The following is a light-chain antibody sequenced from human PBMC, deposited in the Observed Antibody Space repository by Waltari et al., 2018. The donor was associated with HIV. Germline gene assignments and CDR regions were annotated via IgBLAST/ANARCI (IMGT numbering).Light chain of an antibody. CDR2: VNS. V-gene: IGLV1-40*01. CDR3: QSHDSSLSGYV. CDR1: SSTIGAGYH. J-gene: IGLJ1*01. Sequence: QSVLTQPPSVSGAPGQRVTISCTGSSSTIGAGYHVHWYQQLPGTAPTLLIYVNSNRPSGVPDRFSGSKSGTSASLAITGLQAEDEADYYCQSHDSSLSGYVFGTGTKVTVL.